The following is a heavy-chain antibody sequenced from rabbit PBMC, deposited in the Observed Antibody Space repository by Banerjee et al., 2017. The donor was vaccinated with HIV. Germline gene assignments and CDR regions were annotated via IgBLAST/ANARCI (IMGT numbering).Heavy chain of an antibody. CDR1: GFDLSSYYY. CDR2: IYTNSGTT. Sequence: QSLEESGGGLVKPGGTLTLTCTASGFDLSSYYYMCWVRQAPGKGLELIACIYTNSGTTYYTSWAKGRFTITRSTSLNTVDLKMTSLTAADTATYFCARDGMGISYFFDLWGPGTLVTVS. CDR3: ARDGMGISYFFDL. D-gene: IGHD8-1*01. J-gene: IGHJ4*01. V-gene: IGHV1S43*01.